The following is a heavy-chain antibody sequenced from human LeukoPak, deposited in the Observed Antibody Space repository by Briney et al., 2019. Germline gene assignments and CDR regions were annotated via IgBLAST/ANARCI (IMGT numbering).Heavy chain of an antibody. CDR1: GFTFSSYA. Sequence: PGGSLRLSCAASGFTFSSYAMHWVRQAPGKGLEWVAVISYDGSNKYYADSVKGRFTISRDNSKNTLYLQMNSLRAEDTAVYYCARGPTAAGGYWGQGTLVTVSS. CDR2: ISYDGSNK. J-gene: IGHJ4*02. CDR3: ARGPTAAGGY. D-gene: IGHD2-2*01. V-gene: IGHV3-30*04.